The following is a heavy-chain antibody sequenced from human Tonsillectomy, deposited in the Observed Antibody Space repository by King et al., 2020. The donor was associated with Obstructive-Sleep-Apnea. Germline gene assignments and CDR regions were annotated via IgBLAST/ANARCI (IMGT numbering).Heavy chain of an antibody. CDR1: GFTFSTAW. CDR3: TTDTIAAAIDAFDI. Sequence: VQLVESGGGLVKPGGSLRLSCAASGFTFSTAWMSWVRQAPGKGLELVGRIKSRADGGTQDYAAAVKGRFSISRLDSQNTLFLQMNSLKTEDTGLYYCTTDTIAAAIDAFDIWGQGTMVTVSS. CDR2: IKSRADGGTQ. J-gene: IGHJ3*02. V-gene: IGHV3-15*01. D-gene: IGHD6-13*01.